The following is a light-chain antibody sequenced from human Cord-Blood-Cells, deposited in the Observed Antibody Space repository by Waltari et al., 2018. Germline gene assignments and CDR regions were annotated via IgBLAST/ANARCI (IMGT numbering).Light chain of an antibody. Sequence: QSALTQTASVSGSPGQSLTISCTGTSSDVGGANYVSWYQQHPGKAPKLMIYDVSNRPSGVSNRFSGSKSGNTASLTISGLQAEDEADYYCSSYTSSSTLVFGGGTKLTVL. CDR3: SSYTSSSTLV. CDR1: SSDVGGANY. CDR2: DVS. J-gene: IGLJ2*01. V-gene: IGLV2-14*01.